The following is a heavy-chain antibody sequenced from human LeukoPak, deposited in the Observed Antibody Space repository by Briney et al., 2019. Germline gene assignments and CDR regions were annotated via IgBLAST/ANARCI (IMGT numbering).Heavy chain of an antibody. CDR1: GFTFSSYG. CDR3: AKDHSDRFSGWFYYYGMDV. CDR2: ISYDGSNK. V-gene: IGHV3-30*18. J-gene: IGHJ6*02. D-gene: IGHD6-19*01. Sequence: GGSLRLSCAASGFTFSSYGMHWVRRAPGKGLEWVAVISYDGSNKYYADSVKGRFTIPRDNSKNTLYLQMNSLRAEDTAVYYCAKDHSDRFSGWFYYYGMDVWGQGTTVTVSS.